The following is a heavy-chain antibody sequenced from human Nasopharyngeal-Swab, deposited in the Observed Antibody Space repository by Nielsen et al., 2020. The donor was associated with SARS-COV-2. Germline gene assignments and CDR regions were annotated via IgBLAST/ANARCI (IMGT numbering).Heavy chain of an antibody. Sequence: SETLSLTCTVSGGSISSYYWSWIRQPPGKGLEWIGYIYYSGSTNYNPSPKSRVTISVDTSKNQFSLKLSSVTAADTAVYYCARGDVGYYDSSGYSYYFDYWGQGTLVTVSS. J-gene: IGHJ4*02. CDR1: GGSISSYY. CDR2: IYYSGST. CDR3: ARGDVGYYDSSGYSYYFDY. V-gene: IGHV4-59*01. D-gene: IGHD3-22*01.